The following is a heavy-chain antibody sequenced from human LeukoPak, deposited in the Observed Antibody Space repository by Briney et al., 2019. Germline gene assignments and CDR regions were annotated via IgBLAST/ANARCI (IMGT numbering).Heavy chain of an antibody. CDR3: AKGEQQLVFYGYFDY. D-gene: IGHD6-13*01. Sequence: GGSLRLSCVASGFSFSTYWMSWVRQAPGKGLEWVANIKEDGSAKYYVDSMKGRFTISRDNARNSLYLEMNSQTAEDTAVYYCAKGEQQLVFYGYFDYWGQGALVTVSS. CDR1: GFSFSTYW. CDR2: IKEDGSAK. V-gene: IGHV3-7*03. J-gene: IGHJ4*02.